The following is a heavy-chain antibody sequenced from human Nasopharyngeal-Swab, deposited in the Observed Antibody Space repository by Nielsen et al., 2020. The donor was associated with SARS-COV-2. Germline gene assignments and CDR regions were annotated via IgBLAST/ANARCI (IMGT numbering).Heavy chain of an antibody. CDR3: VRPRYCSAASCDKHSGVGLFDY. CDR2: MNPNSGNT. CDR1: GYTFSSYD. V-gene: IGHV1-8*01. D-gene: IGHD2-8*02. Sequence: ASVKVSCKASGYTFSSYDINWVRQASGQGREWMGWMNPNSGNTGYAQRFQGRVTMTRDTSITTAYMELSSLTSEDTAVYYCVRPRYCSAASCDKHSGVGLFDYWGQGTLVTVSS. J-gene: IGHJ4*02.